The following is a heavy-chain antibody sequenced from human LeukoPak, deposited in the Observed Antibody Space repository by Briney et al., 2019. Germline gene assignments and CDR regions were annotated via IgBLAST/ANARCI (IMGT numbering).Heavy chain of an antibody. J-gene: IGHJ4*02. CDR1: GGTFSSYA. CDR2: IIRIFGTA. D-gene: IGHD1-26*01. CDR3: ARHMGELLSFFDY. V-gene: IGHV1-69*13. Sequence: SVKVSCKASGGTFSSYAISWVRQAPGQGLEWMGGIIRIFGTANYAQKFQGRVTITADESTSTAYMERSSLRSEDTAVYYCARHMGELLSFFDYWGQGTLVTVSS.